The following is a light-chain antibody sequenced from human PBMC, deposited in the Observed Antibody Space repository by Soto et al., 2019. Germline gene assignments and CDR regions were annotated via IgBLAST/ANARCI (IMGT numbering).Light chain of an antibody. Sequence: EIVLTQSPGTLSLSPGERATLSCRASQSVSNNYLAWYQQKPGQAPRLLIYGASSRATGIPDRFSGSGSGTELTLTISRLEPVDFAVFYCQQYGSSPRTFGQGTRVEIK. V-gene: IGKV3-20*01. CDR2: GAS. CDR3: QQYGSSPRT. J-gene: IGKJ1*01. CDR1: QSVSNNY.